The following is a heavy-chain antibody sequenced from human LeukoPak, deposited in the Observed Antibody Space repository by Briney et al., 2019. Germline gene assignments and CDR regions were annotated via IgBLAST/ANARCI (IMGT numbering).Heavy chain of an antibody. CDR2: ISDRGGNT. D-gene: IGHD3/OR15-3a*01. Sequence: GGSLRLSCAVSGITLSNYGMSWVRQAPGKGLEGVAGISDRGGNTKYADSVKGRFTISRDNPKNTLYLQMNSLRAEDTAVYFCAKRGVVIRVILVGFHKEAYYFESWGQGALVTVSS. CDR3: AKRGVVIRVILVGFHKEAYYFES. J-gene: IGHJ4*02. CDR1: GITLSNYG. V-gene: IGHV3-23*01.